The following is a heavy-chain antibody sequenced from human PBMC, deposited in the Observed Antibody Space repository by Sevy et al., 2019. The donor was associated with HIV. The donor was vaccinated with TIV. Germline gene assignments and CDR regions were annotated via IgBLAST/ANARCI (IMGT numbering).Heavy chain of an antibody. CDR2: IKSESDGGAI. D-gene: IGHD5-12*01. CDR3: ITDPAYRGYDEEVINYYFYGMDV. J-gene: IGHJ6*02. Sequence: GGSLRLSCTASGFTFSSAWMSWVRQAPEKGLEWVGRIKSESDGGAIDYAAPVKGRFTISREDSKNTVYLQMNSLKTEDTAVYYCITDPAYRGYDEEVINYYFYGMDVWGQGTTVTVS. CDR1: GFTFSSAW. V-gene: IGHV3-15*01.